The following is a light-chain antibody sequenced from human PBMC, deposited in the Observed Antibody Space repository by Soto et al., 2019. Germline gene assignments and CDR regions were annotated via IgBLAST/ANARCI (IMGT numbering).Light chain of an antibody. CDR1: QGIMNW. Sequence: DVQMTQSPSSVSASVGDRVTITCRASQGIMNWLAWYQQKPGQAPKLLIYAATDLQSGVPLRFSGSGFGTDFTLTISSLQPEDFATYFCQQAKISPITFGQGTRLEIK. CDR3: QQAKISPIT. V-gene: IGKV1D-12*01. CDR2: AAT. J-gene: IGKJ5*01.